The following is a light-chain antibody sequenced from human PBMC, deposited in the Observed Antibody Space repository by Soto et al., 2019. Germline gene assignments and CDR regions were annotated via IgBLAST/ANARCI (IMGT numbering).Light chain of an antibody. V-gene: IGKV1-5*01. J-gene: IGKJ1*01. CDR2: DAS. CDR3: QQYNNWPQT. Sequence: DIQMTQSPSTLSASVGDRVTITCRASQTINSWLAWYQQKPGKAPKVLIFDASSLKTGVPSRFSGSGSGTEFTLTISSLQSEDFAVYYCQQYNNWPQTFGQGTKVDIK. CDR1: QTINSW.